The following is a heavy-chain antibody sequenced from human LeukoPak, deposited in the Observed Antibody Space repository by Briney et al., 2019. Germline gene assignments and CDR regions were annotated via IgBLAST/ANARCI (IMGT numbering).Heavy chain of an antibody. CDR1: GALIDSFY. CDR3: ARNMGYCSSTSCYNYFDP. J-gene: IGHJ5*02. CDR2: IYSSGSA. V-gene: IGHV4-4*07. D-gene: IGHD2-2*02. Sequence: SETLWLTCSVSGALIDSFYWSWIRQSAGKGLEWIGRIYSSGSANYNPSLKSRATMSVDMSKKQISLKLTSVTAADTALYYCARNMGYCSSTSCYNYFDPWGQGNLVTVSS.